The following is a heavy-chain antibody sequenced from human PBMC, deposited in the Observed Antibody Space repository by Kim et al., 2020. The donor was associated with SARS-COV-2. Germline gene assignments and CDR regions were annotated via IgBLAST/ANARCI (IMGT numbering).Heavy chain of an antibody. CDR3: SSYMNTWTAFDY. CDR2: IRGKAHGETT. V-gene: IGHV3-49*03. J-gene: IGHJ4*02. Sequence: SLRLSCTVSGFTFGDYAMTWFRQAPGKGLEWVGFIRGKAHGETTHYAASVQGRFTTSIDDTRKIAYLQMNSLKTEDTAVYYCSSYMNTWTAFDYWGQGTLVTVSS. CDR1: GFTFGDYA. D-gene: IGHD2-21*02.